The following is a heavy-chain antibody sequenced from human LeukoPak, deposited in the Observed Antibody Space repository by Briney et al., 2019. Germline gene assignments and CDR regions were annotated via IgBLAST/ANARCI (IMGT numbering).Heavy chain of an antibody. CDR3: TTDGAYSGYDPAGYFDY. CDR1: GFTFSIAW. CDR2: IKSKTDGGTT. Sequence: GGSLRLSCAASGFTFSIAWMSWVRQAPGKGLEWVGRIKSKTDGGTTDYAAPVKGRFTISRDDSKNTLYLQMNSLKTEDTAVYYCTTDGAYSGYDPAGYFDYWGQGTLVTVSS. J-gene: IGHJ4*02. D-gene: IGHD5-12*01. V-gene: IGHV3-15*01.